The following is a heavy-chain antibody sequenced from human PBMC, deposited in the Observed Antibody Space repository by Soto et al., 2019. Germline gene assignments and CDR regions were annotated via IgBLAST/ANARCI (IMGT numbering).Heavy chain of an antibody. J-gene: IGHJ4*02. CDR1: GFTFDDYA. Sequence: SLRLSCAASGFTFDDYAMHWVRQAPGKGLEWVSGINWNSGSIGYADSVKGRFTISRDNAENSLYLQMNSLRAEDTALYYCASSVPRSPAARDYWGQGTLVTVSS. D-gene: IGHD2-2*01. CDR3: ASSVPRSPAARDY. V-gene: IGHV3-9*01. CDR2: INWNSGSI.